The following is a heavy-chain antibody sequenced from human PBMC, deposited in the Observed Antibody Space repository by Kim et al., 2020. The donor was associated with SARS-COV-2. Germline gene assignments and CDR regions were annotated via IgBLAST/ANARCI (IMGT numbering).Heavy chain of an antibody. Sequence: GGSLRLSCAASGFTFSSYGMHWVRQAPGKGLEWVAVISYDGSNKYYADSVKGRFTISRDNSKNTLYLQMNSLRAEDTAVYYCAKDSVSVGSMSWGQGTLVTVSS. J-gene: IGHJ4*02. D-gene: IGHD1-26*01. CDR3: AKDSVSVGSMS. CDR1: GFTFSSYG. V-gene: IGHV3-30*18. CDR2: ISYDGSNK.